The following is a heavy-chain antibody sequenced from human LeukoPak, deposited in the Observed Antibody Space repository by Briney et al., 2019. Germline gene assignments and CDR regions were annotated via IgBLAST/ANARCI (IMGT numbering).Heavy chain of an antibody. J-gene: IGHJ4*01. CDR3: VMTAGPPTDH. CDR1: GFSVSSNY. Sequence: PGGSLRLSCVASGFSVSSNYMSWVRRAPGKGLEWVSLLYTDGTTYYADSVRGRFTISRDTAKNSLYLQMNSLRVEDTAVYYCVMTAGPPTDHWGQGALVTVSS. CDR2: LYTDGTT. V-gene: IGHV3-53*01.